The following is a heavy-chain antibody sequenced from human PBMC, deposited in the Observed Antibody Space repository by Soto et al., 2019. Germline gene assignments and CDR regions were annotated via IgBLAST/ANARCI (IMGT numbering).Heavy chain of an antibody. CDR1: GYTLTELS. D-gene: IGHD2-21*02. Sequence: QVQLVQSGAEVKKPGASVKVSCKVSGYTLTELSMHWVRQAPGKGLEWMGGFDPEDGETSYAQKFQGRVTMTEATSTDTAYMELSSLRSEDTAVYYCATEAYCGGDCYSNYWGQGTLVTVSS. J-gene: IGHJ4*02. V-gene: IGHV1-24*01. CDR2: FDPEDGET. CDR3: ATEAYCGGDCYSNY.